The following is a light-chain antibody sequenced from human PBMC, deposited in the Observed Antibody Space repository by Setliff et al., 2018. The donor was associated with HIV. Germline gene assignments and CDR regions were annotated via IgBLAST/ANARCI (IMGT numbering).Light chain of an antibody. CDR1: SSDIGEYDY. V-gene: IGLV2-14*03. CDR2: AVT. J-gene: IGLJ1*01. Sequence: QSVLAQPASVSGSPGHSITISCTGTSSDIGEYDYVSWYQQHPGKAPKLILYAVTYRPSGVSNPFSGSKSGNTSSLTISGLQAEDEADYYCSSHRDTHTLEVFGTGTKVTVL. CDR3: SSHRDTHTLEV.